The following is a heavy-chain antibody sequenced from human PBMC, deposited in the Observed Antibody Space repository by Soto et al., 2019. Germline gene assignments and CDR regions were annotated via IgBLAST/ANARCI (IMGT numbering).Heavy chain of an antibody. D-gene: IGHD2-21*02. J-gene: IGHJ4*02. CDR1: GYTFSSYG. V-gene: IGHV1-18*01. Sequence: QVQQVQSGAEVKKPGASVKVSCKASGYTFSSYGISWVRQAPGQGLEWMGWISAYNGNTNYAQKVQGRVTMTTDTSTSTAYMELRRLRSDDTDVYYCARGEAYCGGDCSDYWGQGTLVTVSS. CDR2: ISAYNGNT. CDR3: ARGEAYCGGDCSDY.